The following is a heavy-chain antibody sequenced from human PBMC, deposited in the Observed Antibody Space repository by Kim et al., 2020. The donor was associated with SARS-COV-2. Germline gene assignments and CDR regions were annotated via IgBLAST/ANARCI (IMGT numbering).Heavy chain of an antibody. Sequence: NYNPSLKSRVTISVDTSKNQFSLKLSSVTAADTAVYYCARGKQWLVHFDYWGQGTLVTVSS. J-gene: IGHJ4*02. D-gene: IGHD6-19*01. CDR3: ARGKQWLVHFDY. V-gene: IGHV4-34*01.